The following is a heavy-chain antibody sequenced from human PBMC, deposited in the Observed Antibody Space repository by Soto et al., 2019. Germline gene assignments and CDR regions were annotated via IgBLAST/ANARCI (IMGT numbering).Heavy chain of an antibody. Sequence: QLQLQESGPGLVKPSETLSLTCTVSGGSITSSSHYWGWIRQPPGKGLEWIGSIYYSGSTYYNPSLKSRVNISVDTSKNQFSLKLSSVTAADTAVYYCARRFEYFHHWGQGTLVTVSS. CDR2: IYYSGST. CDR1: GGSITSSSHY. J-gene: IGHJ1*01. CDR3: ARRFEYFHH. V-gene: IGHV4-39*01.